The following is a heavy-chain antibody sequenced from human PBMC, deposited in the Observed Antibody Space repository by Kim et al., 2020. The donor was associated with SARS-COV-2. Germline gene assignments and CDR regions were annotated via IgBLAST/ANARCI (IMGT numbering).Heavy chain of an antibody. V-gene: IGHV3-30*18. CDR2: ISYDGSNK. J-gene: IGHJ4*02. Sequence: GGSLRLSCAASGFTFSSYGMHWVRQAPGKGLEWVAVISYDGSNKYYADSVKGRFTISRDNSKNTLYLQMNSLRAEDTAVYYCAKDQSDYDFWSGYQEAYFDYCGQGTLVTVSS. CDR3: AKDQSDYDFWSGYQEAYFDY. CDR1: GFTFSSYG. D-gene: IGHD3-3*01.